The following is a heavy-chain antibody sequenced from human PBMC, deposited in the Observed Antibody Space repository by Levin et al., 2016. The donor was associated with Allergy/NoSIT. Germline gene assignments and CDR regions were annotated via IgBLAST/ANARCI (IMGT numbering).Heavy chain of an antibody. D-gene: IGHD3-9*01. CDR1: GYTFTSYD. J-gene: IGHJ3*02. V-gene: IGHV1-8*01. CDR2: MNPNSGNT. Sequence: ASVKVSCKASGYTFTSYDINWVRQATGQGLEWMGWMNPNSGNTGYAQKFQGRVTMTRNTSISTAYMELSSLRSEDTAVYYCARRAGEGLRYFDWSILEAFDIWGQGTMVTVSS. CDR3: ARRAGEGLRYFDWSILEAFDI.